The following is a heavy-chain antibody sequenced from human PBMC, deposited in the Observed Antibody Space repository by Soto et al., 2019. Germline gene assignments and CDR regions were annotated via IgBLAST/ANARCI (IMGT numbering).Heavy chain of an antibody. CDR2: IYSGGST. CDR1: WFTVSSNY. Sequence: HPGGSLRLSCAASWFTVSSNYMSWVRQAPGKGLEWVSVIYSGGSTYYADSVKGRFTISRDNSKNTLYLQMNSLRAEDTAVYYCAREGIAAPDGYYYGMDVWGQGTTVTVSS. CDR3: AREGIAAPDGYYYGMDV. D-gene: IGHD6-13*01. V-gene: IGHV3-53*01. J-gene: IGHJ6*02.